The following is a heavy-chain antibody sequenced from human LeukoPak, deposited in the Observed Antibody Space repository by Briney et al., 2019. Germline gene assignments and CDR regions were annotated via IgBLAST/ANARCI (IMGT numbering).Heavy chain of an antibody. CDR1: GLAFGDYG. CDR3: ARRSNRYSYGSTFDY. D-gene: IGHD5-18*01. Sequence: GSLRLSCAASGLAFGDYGITWVRQAPRKGLGLVSGINWNGGSIAYADSVKGRFTVSRDNPKNSLYLQMNSLRAEDTAFYHCARRSNRYSYGSTFDYWGQGTLVTVSS. J-gene: IGHJ4*02. V-gene: IGHV3-20*01. CDR2: INWNGGSI.